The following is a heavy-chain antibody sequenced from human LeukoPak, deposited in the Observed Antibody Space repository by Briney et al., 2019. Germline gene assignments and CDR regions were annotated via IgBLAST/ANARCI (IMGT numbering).Heavy chain of an antibody. V-gene: IGHV3-11*01. Sequence: GGPLRLSCAASGFTFSDYYMSWIRQAPGKGLEWVSYISSSGSTIYYADSVKGRFTISRDNAKNSLYLQTNSLRAEDTAVYYCAREGVGATPSAFDIWGQGTMVTVSS. CDR1: GFTFSDYY. CDR3: AREGVGATPSAFDI. CDR2: ISSSGSTI. J-gene: IGHJ3*02. D-gene: IGHD1-26*01.